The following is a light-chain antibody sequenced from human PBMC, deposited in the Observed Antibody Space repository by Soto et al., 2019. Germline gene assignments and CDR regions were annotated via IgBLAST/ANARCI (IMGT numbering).Light chain of an antibody. V-gene: IGKV3-20*01. CDR2: GAS. CDR1: QSVSSSF. J-gene: IGKJ1*01. Sequence: EIVLTQSPGTLSLSRGERASLSCRASQSVSSSFLAWYQQKPGQAPRLLIYGASNGATGIPDRFSGSGSGTDFTLTISRLEPEDFAVYYCQQYVTSPWAFGQGTKVDIK. CDR3: QQYVTSPWA.